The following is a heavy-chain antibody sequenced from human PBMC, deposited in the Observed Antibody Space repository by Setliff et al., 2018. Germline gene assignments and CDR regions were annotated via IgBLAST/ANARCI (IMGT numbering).Heavy chain of an antibody. V-gene: IGHV4-4*07. D-gene: IGHD3-3*01. CDR2: IYTSWST. Sequence: SETLSLTCTVSGGSISSYYWSWIRQPAGKELEWIGQIYTSWSTIYNPSLKSRVTISLDTSKNQFSLSLTSVTAEDTAVYYCARMSGFQYIDVWDKGTTVTVSS. CDR1: GGSISSYY. J-gene: IGHJ6*03. CDR3: ARMSGFQYIDV.